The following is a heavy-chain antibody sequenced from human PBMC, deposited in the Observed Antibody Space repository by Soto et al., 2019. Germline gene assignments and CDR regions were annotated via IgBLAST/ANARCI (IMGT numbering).Heavy chain of an antibody. CDR2: IYHSGHT. CDR3: ATSSVYGSALPS. D-gene: IGHD3-10*01. V-gene: IGHV4-4*02. Sequence: QLQLQESGPRLVKPSGTLSLTCAVSGGSINSNNWWRWVRQPPGKGLEWIGDIYHSGHTTYNPSLKSRVTISVHKSKHQFSPKPSSVTAADRAVYYGATSSVYGSALPSCDLGTLVTV. CDR1: GGSINSNNW. J-gene: IGHJ5*02.